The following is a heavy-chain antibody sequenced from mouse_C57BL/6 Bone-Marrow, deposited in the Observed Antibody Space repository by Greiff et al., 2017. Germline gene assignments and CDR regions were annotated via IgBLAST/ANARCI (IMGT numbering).Heavy chain of an antibody. J-gene: IGHJ2*01. CDR3: ARRSLFWDPYYFDY. D-gene: IGHD4-1*01. CDR1: GYTFTDYN. V-gene: IGHV1-18*01. Sequence: EVQLQQSGPELVKPGASVKIPCKASGYTFTDYNMDWVKQSHGKSLEWIGDINPNNGGTIYNQKFKGKATLTVDKSSSTAYMELRSLTSEDTAVYYCARRSLFWDPYYFDYWGQGTTLTVSS. CDR2: INPNNGGT.